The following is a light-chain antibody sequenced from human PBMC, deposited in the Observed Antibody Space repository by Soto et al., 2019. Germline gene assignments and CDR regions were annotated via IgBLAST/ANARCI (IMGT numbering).Light chain of an antibody. Sequence: QSVLTQPASVSGSPGQSITISCTGTSSDVGGYNYVSWYQQHPGKAPKLMIYEVSNRPSGVSNRFSGSKSGNTASLTISGLQAEDEADYYCSSYPSSSTLHVFGPGTKVTVL. CDR2: EVS. J-gene: IGLJ1*01. CDR1: SSDVGGYNY. V-gene: IGLV2-14*01. CDR3: SSYPSSSTLHV.